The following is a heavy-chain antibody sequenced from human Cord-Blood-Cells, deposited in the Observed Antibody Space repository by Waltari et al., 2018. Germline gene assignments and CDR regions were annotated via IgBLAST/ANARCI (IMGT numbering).Heavy chain of an antibody. CDR1: GGSISSSSYY. J-gene: IGHJ4*02. Sequence: QLQLQESGPGLVKPSETLSLTCTVSGGSISSSSYYWGWLPQPPGKGLEWIGSIYYSGSTYYNPSLKSRVTISVDTSKNQFSLKLSPVTAADTAVYYCARLGGDSGSYYFDYWGQGTLVTVSS. CDR3: ARLGGDSGSYYFDY. CDR2: IYYSGST. D-gene: IGHD1-26*01. V-gene: IGHV4-39*07.